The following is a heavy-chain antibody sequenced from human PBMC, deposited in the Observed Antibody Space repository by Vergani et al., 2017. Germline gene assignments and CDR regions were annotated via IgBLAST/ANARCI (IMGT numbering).Heavy chain of an antibody. CDR3: AKGKESGSYGRIWFDP. D-gene: IGHD1-26*01. V-gene: IGHV3-23*01. J-gene: IGHJ5*02. Sequence: EVQLLESGGGLVQPGGSLRLSCAASGFTFSSYAMSCVRQAPGKGLEWVSAISGSGGRTYYADSVKGRFTISRDNSKNTRDVQMKSLRAEDTAVYYCAKGKESGSYGRIWFDPWGQGTLVTVSS. CDR2: ISGSGGRT. CDR1: GFTFSSYA.